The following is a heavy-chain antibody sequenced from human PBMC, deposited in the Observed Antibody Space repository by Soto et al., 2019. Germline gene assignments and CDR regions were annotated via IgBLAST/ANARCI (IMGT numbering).Heavy chain of an antibody. D-gene: IGHD6-13*01. CDR1: GASITSSNW. V-gene: IGHV4-4*02. CDR2: VYHSGST. J-gene: IGHJ3*02. Sequence: QVQLQESGPGLVKPSGTLSLTCAVSGASITSSNWWSWVRQPPGKGLEWIGEVYHSGSTNYNPSLKGRVTISVDKSKNHFSLKLNSVTAADTAMYYCARSPSSSWYGGGAFEIWGQGTIVIVSS. CDR3: ARSPSSSWYGGGAFEI.